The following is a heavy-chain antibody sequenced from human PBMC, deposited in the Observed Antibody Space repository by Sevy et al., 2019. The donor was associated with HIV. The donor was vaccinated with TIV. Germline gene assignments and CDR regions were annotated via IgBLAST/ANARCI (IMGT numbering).Heavy chain of an antibody. CDR3: AREAGCYDYDYGLDV. V-gene: IGHV4-39*02. CDR2: IYYNGHT. Sequence: SETLSLTCSVSGGTIVSSGHYWGWIRQTPGKGLEWIGSIYYNGHTYYNPSLKSRLTISIDTSKNQFSLNLGSVTAADTGLYFCAREAGCYDYDYGLDVWGQGTTVTVSS. J-gene: IGHJ6*02. D-gene: IGHD2-2*01. CDR1: GGTIVSSGHY.